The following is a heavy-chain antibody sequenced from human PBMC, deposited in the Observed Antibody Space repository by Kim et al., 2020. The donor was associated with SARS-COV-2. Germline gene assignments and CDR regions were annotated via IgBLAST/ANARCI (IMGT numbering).Heavy chain of an antibody. D-gene: IGHD3-10*01. Sequence: SYIYYADSVKGRFTISRDNAKNSLYLQMNSLRAEDTAVYYCARVRGVINYWGQGTLVTVSS. J-gene: IGHJ4*02. V-gene: IGHV3-21*01. CDR2: SYI. CDR3: ARVRGVINY.